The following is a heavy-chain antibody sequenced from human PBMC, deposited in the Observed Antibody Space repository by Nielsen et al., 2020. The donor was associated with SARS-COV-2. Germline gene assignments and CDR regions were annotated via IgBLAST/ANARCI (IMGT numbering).Heavy chain of an antibody. Sequence: SLKLSCAASGFTFSSYGMHWVRQAPGKGLEWVAVISYDGSNKYYADSVKGRFTISRDNSKNTLYLQMNSLRAEDTAVYYCAKKVYSSGWYSSYYYYGMDVWGQGTTVTVSS. CDR1: GFTFSSYG. CDR3: AKKVYSSGWYSSYYYYGMDV. CDR2: ISYDGSNK. D-gene: IGHD6-19*01. J-gene: IGHJ6*02. V-gene: IGHV3-30*18.